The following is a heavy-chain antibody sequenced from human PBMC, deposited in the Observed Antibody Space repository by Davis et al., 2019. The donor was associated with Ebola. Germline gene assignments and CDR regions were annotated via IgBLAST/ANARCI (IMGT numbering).Heavy chain of an antibody. V-gene: IGHV4-34*01. Sequence: MPGGSLRLSCAVYGGSFSGYYWSWIRQPPGKGLEWIGEINHSGSTNYNPSLKSRVTISVDTSKNQFSLKLSSVTAADTAVYYCARDLGSRADYWGQGTLVTVSS. CDR3: ARDLGSRADY. J-gene: IGHJ4*02. CDR2: INHSGST. CDR1: GGSFSGYY. D-gene: IGHD3-10*01.